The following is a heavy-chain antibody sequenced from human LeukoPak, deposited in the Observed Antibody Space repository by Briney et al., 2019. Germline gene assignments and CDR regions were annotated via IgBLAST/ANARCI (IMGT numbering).Heavy chain of an antibody. D-gene: IGHD3-10*01. V-gene: IGHV1-2*04. J-gene: IGHJ4*02. CDR2: INPTTGGT. Sequence: ASVKVSCKASGGTFSSYAISWVRQAPGQGLEWMGWINPTTGGTNYAQKFQGWVTMTRDTSISTAYMVLNRLKSDDTAVYYCARADYYASGSHFDSWGQGTLVTVSS. CDR3: ARADYYASGSHFDS. CDR1: GGTFSSYA.